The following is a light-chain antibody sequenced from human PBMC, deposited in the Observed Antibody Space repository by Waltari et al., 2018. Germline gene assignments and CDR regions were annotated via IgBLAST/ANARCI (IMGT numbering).Light chain of an antibody. J-gene: IGKJ2*01. CDR1: QSVSRY. CDR2: DIS. CDR3: HQHNNWPYT. V-gene: IGKV3-11*01. Sequence: EIVLTQSPATLSFFPGERVTLSCRASQSVSRYMAWYQQKPGQAPRLLIYDISNRATGITARFSGSGSGSDFTLTISSLKPEDFAVYYCHQHNNWPYTFGQGTKLEI.